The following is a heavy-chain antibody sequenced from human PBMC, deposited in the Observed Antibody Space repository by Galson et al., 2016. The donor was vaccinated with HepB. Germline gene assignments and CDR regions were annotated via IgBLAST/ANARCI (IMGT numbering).Heavy chain of an antibody. V-gene: IGHV1-46*01. J-gene: IGHJ4*02. CDR3: ARDRHYYGSWSYPSRYFDY. Sequence: SCKASGYTFTSYYMHWVRQAPGQGLEWMGIINPSGGSTSYAQKFQGRVTMTRDTSTSTVYMELSSLRSEDTAVYYCARDRHYYGSWSYPSRYFDYWGQGTLVTVSS. CDR1: GYTFTSYY. D-gene: IGHD3-10*01. CDR2: INPSGGST.